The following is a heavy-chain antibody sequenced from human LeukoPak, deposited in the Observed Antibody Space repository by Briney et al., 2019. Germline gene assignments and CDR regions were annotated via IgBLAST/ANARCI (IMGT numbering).Heavy chain of an antibody. D-gene: IGHD6-13*01. CDR1: GGSISSYY. CDR2: IYYSGST. CDR3: ATGGYSSYYWYFDL. Sequence: SETLSLTCTVSGGSISSYYWSWIRQPPGKGLEWIGYIYYSGSTNCNPSLKSRVTISVDTSKNQFSLKLSSVTAADTAVYYCATGGYSSYYWYFDLWGRGTLVTVSS. J-gene: IGHJ2*01. V-gene: IGHV4-59*01.